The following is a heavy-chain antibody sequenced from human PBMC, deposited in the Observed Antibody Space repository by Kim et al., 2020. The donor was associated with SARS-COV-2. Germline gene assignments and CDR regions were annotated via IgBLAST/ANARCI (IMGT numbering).Heavy chain of an antibody. D-gene: IGHD6-25*01. CDR1: GGSFSGYS. CDR2: INHSGTT. V-gene: IGHV4-34*01. CDR3: AREKQQRIQVFGMDV. J-gene: IGHJ6*02. Sequence: SETLSLTCAVYGGSFSGYSWTWIRQPPGKGLEWIGEINHSGTTNYNPSLKSRVSISGDTSKNQFSLKLSSVTAADTAVYYCAREKQQRIQVFGMDVWGQGTSVTVSS.